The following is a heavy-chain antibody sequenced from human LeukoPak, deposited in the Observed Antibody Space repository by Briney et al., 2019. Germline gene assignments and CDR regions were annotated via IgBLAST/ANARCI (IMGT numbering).Heavy chain of an antibody. V-gene: IGHV3-15*01. CDR1: GFTFSNAW. CDR2: IKSITDGGTT. Sequence: GGSLRLSCAASGFTFSNAWMSWVRQAPGKGLEWVGRIKSITDGGTTDYAAPVKGRFTISRDDSKNTLYLQMNSLKTEDTAVYYCTIGYCSGGSCYGYYFDYWGQGTLVTVSS. D-gene: IGHD2-15*01. CDR3: TIGYCSGGSCYGYYFDY. J-gene: IGHJ4*02.